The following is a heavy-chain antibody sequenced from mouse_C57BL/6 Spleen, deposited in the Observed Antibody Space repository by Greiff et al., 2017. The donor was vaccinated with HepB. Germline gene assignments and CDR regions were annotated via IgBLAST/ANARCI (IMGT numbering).Heavy chain of an antibody. Sequence: QVQLQQPGAELVKPGASVKMSCKASGYTFTSYWITWVKQRPGQGLEWIGDIYPGSGSTNYNEKFKSKATLTVDTSSSTAYMQLSSLTSEDSAVYYCASAGPIYYYGSSYVFDYWGQGTTLTVSS. CDR3: ASAGPIYYYGSSYVFDY. CDR2: IYPGSGST. V-gene: IGHV1-55*01. D-gene: IGHD1-1*01. CDR1: GYTFTSYW. J-gene: IGHJ2*01.